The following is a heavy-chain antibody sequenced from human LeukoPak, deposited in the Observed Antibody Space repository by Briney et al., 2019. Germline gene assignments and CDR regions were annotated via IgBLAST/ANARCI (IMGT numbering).Heavy chain of an antibody. J-gene: IGHJ4*02. CDR3: AKDRGGSGWYVGDLDY. Sequence: GGSLRLSCAASGFTFSSYAMSWVRQAPGKGLEWVSAIRGSGGSTYYADSVKGRFTISRDNSKNTLYLQMNSLRAEDTAVYYCAKDRGGSGWYVGDLDYWGQGTLVTVSS. D-gene: IGHD6-19*01. CDR2: IRGSGGST. V-gene: IGHV3-23*01. CDR1: GFTFSSYA.